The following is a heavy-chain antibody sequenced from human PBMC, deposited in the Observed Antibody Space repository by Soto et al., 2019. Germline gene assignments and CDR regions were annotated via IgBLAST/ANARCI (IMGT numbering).Heavy chain of an antibody. CDR1: GFTFSSYS. J-gene: IGHJ5*02. CDR2: ISSSSSYI. V-gene: IGHV3-21*01. CDR3: ARAGGDIVVVPAARKYNWFDP. D-gene: IGHD2-2*01. Sequence: EVQLVESGGGLVKPGGSLRLSCAASGFTFSSYSMNWVRQAPGKGLEWVSSISSSSSYIYYADSVKGRFTTSRDNAKNSLYLQMNSLRAEDTAVYYCARAGGDIVVVPAARKYNWFDPWGQGTLVTVSS.